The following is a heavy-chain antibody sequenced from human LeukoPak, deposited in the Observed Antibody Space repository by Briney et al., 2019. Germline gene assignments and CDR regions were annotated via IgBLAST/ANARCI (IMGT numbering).Heavy chain of an antibody. J-gene: IGHJ3*02. D-gene: IGHD6-25*01. Sequence: GGSLRLSCAASGFTFSSYAMRWVRQAPGKGLEWVSGISWNSGSIGYADSVKGRFTISRDNAKNSLYLQMNSLRAEDTALYYCAKEGGRPGAFDIWGQGTMVTVSS. CDR2: ISWNSGSI. CDR3: AKEGGRPGAFDI. V-gene: IGHV3-9*01. CDR1: GFTFSSYA.